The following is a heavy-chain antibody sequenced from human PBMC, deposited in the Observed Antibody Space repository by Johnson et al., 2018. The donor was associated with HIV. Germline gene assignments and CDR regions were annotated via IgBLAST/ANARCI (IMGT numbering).Heavy chain of an antibody. J-gene: IGHJ3*02. Sequence: QVQLVESGGGVVQPGRSLRLSCAASGFTFSDYYMSWIRQAPGKGLEWVSYISSSGSTIYYADSVKGRFTISRDNAKNSLYLQMNSLRAEDTAVYYCARGGEQDYGDYSWSDDAFDIWGQGTVVTVSS. CDR3: ARGGEQDYGDYSWSDDAFDI. CDR2: ISSSGSTI. D-gene: IGHD4-17*01. V-gene: IGHV3-11*04. CDR1: GFTFSDYY.